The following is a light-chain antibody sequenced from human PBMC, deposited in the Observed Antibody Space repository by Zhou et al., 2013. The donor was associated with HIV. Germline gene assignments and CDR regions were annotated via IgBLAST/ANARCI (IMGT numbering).Light chain of an antibody. CDR1: QDISSW. CDR2: AAS. J-gene: IGKJ5*01. V-gene: IGKV1D-16*01. Sequence: DIQMTQSPSSLSASVGDRVTITCRASQDISSWLAWYQQKPGKAPKLLIYAASSLQSGVPSRFSGSGSGTDFTLTIRDLQADDLGSYFCLQLYSYPITFGQGTRLEI. CDR3: LQLYSYPIT.